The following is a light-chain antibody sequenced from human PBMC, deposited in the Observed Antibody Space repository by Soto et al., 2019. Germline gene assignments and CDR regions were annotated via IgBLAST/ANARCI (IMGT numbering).Light chain of an antibody. CDR3: QAWDRSNVV. CDR1: KLGDKY. V-gene: IGLV3-1*01. Sequence: SYELTQPPSVSVSPGQTASITCSGDKLGDKYACWYQQKPRQSPVLVIYQDSKRPSGIPERFSGSNSGNTATLTISGTQAMDEADYYCQAWDRSNVVFGGGTKLTV. J-gene: IGLJ2*01. CDR2: QDS.